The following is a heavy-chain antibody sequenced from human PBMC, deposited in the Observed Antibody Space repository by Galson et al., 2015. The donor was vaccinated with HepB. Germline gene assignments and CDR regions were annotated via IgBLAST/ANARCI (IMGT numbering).Heavy chain of an antibody. V-gene: IGHV3-23*01. D-gene: IGHD3-16*01. Sequence: SLRLSCAASGFISSRIAMNWVRQAPGKGLEWVATISAGGTDYADSVKGRFSISRDNSVNTLYLQMNSLRVEDTAVYYCVKGLFFVDYWGQGTLVAVSS. CDR3: VKGLFFVDY. CDR2: ISAGGT. J-gene: IGHJ4*02. CDR1: GFISSRIA.